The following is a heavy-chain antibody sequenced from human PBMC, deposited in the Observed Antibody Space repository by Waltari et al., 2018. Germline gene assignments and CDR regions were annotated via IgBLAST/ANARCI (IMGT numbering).Heavy chain of an antibody. CDR3: AKLGPTTVTTYWYFDL. Sequence: EVQLLESGGGLVQPGGSLRLSCSASGFTFSSYAMRWVRQAPGKGLEWVSAIRGSGGSTYYADSVKGRFTISRDNSKNTLYLQMNSLRAEDTAVYYCAKLGPTTVTTYWYFDLWGRGTLVTVSS. CDR2: IRGSGGST. V-gene: IGHV3-23*01. CDR1: GFTFSSYA. J-gene: IGHJ2*01. D-gene: IGHD4-17*01.